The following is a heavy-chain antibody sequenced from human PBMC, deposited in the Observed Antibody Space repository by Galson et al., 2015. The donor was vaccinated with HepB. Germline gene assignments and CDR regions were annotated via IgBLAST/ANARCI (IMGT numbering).Heavy chain of an antibody. J-gene: IGHJ4*02. Sequence: SVKVSCKASGYTFTSYYMHWVRQAPGQGLEWMGWMNPNSGNTGYAQKFQGRVTMTRNTSISTAYMELSSLRSEDTAVYYCARGEPPDYWGQGTLVTVSS. CDR2: MNPNSGNT. CDR3: ARGEPPDY. V-gene: IGHV1-8*02. D-gene: IGHD1-26*01. CDR1: GYTFTSYY.